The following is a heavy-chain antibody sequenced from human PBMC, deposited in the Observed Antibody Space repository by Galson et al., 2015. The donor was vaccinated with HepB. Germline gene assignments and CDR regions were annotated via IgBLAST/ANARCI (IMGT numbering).Heavy chain of an antibody. Sequence: SVKVSCKASGYTFTGYYMHWVRQAPGQGLEWTGWINPNSGGTNYAQKFQGRVTMTRDTSISTAYMELSRLRSDDTAVYYCARVHRYNWNLGGYWGQGTLVTVSS. CDR3: ARVHRYNWNLGGY. CDR1: GYTFTGYY. J-gene: IGHJ4*02. V-gene: IGHV1-2*02. D-gene: IGHD1-20*01. CDR2: INPNSGGT.